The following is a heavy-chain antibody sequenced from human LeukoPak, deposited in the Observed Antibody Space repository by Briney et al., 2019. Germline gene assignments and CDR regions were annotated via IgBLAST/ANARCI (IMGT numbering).Heavy chain of an antibody. CDR3: ARGSGRLAQEDYYYGMDV. CDR1: GGSISSGGYY. Sequence: SETLSLTCTVSGGSISSGGYYWSWIRQHPGKGLEWIGYIYYSGSTYYNPSLKSRVTISVDTSKNQFSLKLSSVTAADTAMYYCARGSGRLAQEDYYYGMDVWGQGTTVTVSS. J-gene: IGHJ6*02. CDR2: IYYSGST. V-gene: IGHV4-31*03. D-gene: IGHD3-10*01.